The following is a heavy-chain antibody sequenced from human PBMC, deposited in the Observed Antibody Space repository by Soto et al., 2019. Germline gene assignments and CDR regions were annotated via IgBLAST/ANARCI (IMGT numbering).Heavy chain of an antibody. CDR1: GYTFTSYY. CDR3: ARDRGVRDV. CDR2: INPDSGVT. D-gene: IGHD2-8*01. V-gene: IGHV1-2*02. Sequence: QVQLVQSGAEVKKPGASVKVSCKASGYTFTSYYMHWVRQAPGQGLEWMGWINPDSGVTYYPHKFQDRVTMTRETSISTAYMELSRLTSDDTALYYCARDRGVRDVWGQGTTVIVSS. J-gene: IGHJ6*02.